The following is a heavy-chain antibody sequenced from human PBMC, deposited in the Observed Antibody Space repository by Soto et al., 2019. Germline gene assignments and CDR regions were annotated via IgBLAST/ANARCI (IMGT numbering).Heavy chain of an antibody. CDR2: INHSGST. CDR3: ARRRLRSPLRVLYDFDY. D-gene: IGHD5-12*01. CDR1: GGSFSAYY. Sequence: SETLSLTCAVYGGSFSAYYWSWIRQPPGKGLEWIGEINHSGSTNYNPSLKSRVTISVDTSKNQFSLKLSSVTAADTAVYYCARRRLRSPLRVLYDFDYWGQGTLVTVS. V-gene: IGHV4-34*01. J-gene: IGHJ4*02.